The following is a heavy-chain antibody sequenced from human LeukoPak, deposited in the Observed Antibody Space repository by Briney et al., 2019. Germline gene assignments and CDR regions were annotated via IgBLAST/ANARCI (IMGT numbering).Heavy chain of an antibody. CDR2: IYSGGST. V-gene: IGHV3-66*01. J-gene: IGHJ6*02. CDR3: ARGQLSNYYYYGMDV. D-gene: IGHD6-13*01. Sequence: GGSLRLSCAASGFTVSSNYMSWVRQAPGKGLEWVSVIYSGGSTYYADSVKGRFTISRDNSKNTLYLQMNSLRAEDTAVYYCARGQLSNYYYYGMDVWGQGTTVTASS. CDR1: GFTVSSNY.